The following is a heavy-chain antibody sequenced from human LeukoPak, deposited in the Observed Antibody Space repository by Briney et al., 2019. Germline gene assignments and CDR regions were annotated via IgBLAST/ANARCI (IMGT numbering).Heavy chain of an antibody. CDR2: LSDNT. J-gene: IGHJ5*02. CDR1: GFTFSSYA. CDR3: ARFRGPGSHWSDP. V-gene: IGHV3-23*01. D-gene: IGHD3-10*01. Sequence: PGGSLRLSCAASGFTFSSYALSWVRQAPGKGLEWVSTLSDNTYYADSVRGRFSISGDSSENTLYLQMNSLRAEDTAVYFCARFRGPGSHWSDPWGQGTLVTVSS.